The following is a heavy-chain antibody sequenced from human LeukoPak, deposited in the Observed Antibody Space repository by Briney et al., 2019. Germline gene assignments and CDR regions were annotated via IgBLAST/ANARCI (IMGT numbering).Heavy chain of an antibody. Sequence: SGGSLTLSCAVSGFAFRSYAMSWVRQAPGKGLEWGSGISGICGSTYYADSVKGRFTISRDNSKNTLFLQMNSLRAEDTAVYYCAGATAPFSYYYYMDVWGKGTTVTVSS. J-gene: IGHJ6*03. D-gene: IGHD1-26*01. CDR1: GFAFRSYA. V-gene: IGHV3-23*01. CDR2: ISGICGST. CDR3: AGATAPFSYYYYMDV.